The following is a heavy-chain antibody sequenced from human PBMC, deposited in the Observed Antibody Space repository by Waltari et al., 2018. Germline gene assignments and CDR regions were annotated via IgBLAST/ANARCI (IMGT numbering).Heavy chain of an antibody. Sequence: EVQLVESGGGLVQPGRSLRLSCAASGFTFDDYAMHWVRQAPGKGLEWVSGISWNSGSIGYADSVKGRFTISRDNAKNSLYLQMNSLRAEDMALYYCAKGGGSIYYYYYMDVWGKGTTVTVSS. J-gene: IGHJ6*03. V-gene: IGHV3-9*03. CDR1: GFTFDDYA. D-gene: IGHD1-26*01. CDR2: ISWNSGSI. CDR3: AKGGGSIYYYYYMDV.